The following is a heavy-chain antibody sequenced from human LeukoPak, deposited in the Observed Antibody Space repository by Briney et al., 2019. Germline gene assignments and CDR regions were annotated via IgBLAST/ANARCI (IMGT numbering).Heavy chain of an antibody. CDR2: IYYSGST. V-gene: IGHV4-39*01. CDR1: GGSISSSSYY. CDR3: ARHSGIQLGWFDP. D-gene: IGHD5-18*01. Sequence: SETLSLTCTVSGGSISSSSYYWGWIRQPPGKGLEWIESIYYSGSTYYNPSLKSRVTISVDTSKNQFSLKLSSVTAADTAVHYCARHSGIQLGWFDPWGQGTLVTVSS. J-gene: IGHJ5*02.